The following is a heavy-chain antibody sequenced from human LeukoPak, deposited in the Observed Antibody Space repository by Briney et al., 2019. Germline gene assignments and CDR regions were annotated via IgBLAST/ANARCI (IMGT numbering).Heavy chain of an antibody. CDR2: IYTSGST. J-gene: IGHJ3*02. CDR3: ARHRGEYDAFDI. D-gene: IGHD3-16*01. CDR1: GGSISSGSYY. Sequence: PSETLSLTCTVSGGSISSGSYYWSWIRQPAGKGLEWIGRIYTSGSTNYNPSLKSRVTISVDTSKNQFSLKLSSVTAADTAVYYCARHRGEYDAFDIWGQGTMVTVSS. V-gene: IGHV4-61*02.